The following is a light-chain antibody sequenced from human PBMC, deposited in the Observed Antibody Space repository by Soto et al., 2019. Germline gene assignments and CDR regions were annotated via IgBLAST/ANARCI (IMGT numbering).Light chain of an antibody. CDR2: GAP. Sequence: EIVLTQSPGTLSLSPGERATLSCRASQSVSSNYLAWYQQTPGQAPRLLMYGAPSRATGIPDRFSGSGSGTDFTLTISRLEPEDFAVYYCQQYGNSPRSFGQGTKVEIK. CDR3: QQYGNSPRS. V-gene: IGKV3-20*01. CDR1: QSVSSNY. J-gene: IGKJ1*01.